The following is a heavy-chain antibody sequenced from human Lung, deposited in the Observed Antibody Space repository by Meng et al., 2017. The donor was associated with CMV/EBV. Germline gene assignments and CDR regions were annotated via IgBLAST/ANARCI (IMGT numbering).Heavy chain of an antibody. Sequence: QVQLVQYGAEVKKPGASVRVSCKASGYTFNTYYMHWVRQAPGQGLEWMGVINPSGGSSIYAQRFQGRVTMTSDTSTTTVYMDLSSLRSEDTAVYYCARVSKGGSYRFDPWGQGTLVTVSS. D-gene: IGHD1-26*01. CDR3: ARVSKGGSYRFDP. CDR2: INPSGGSS. V-gene: IGHV1-46*02. CDR1: GYTFNTYY. J-gene: IGHJ5*02.